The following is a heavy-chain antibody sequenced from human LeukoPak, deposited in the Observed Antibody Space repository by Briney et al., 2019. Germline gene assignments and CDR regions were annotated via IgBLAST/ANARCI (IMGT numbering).Heavy chain of an antibody. CDR2: ISPDTAHT. Sequence: GWSLRLSCAASGFTFSDYYMSWIRQAPGKGLEWISLISPDTAHTDYAGSVKGRFTLSRDNAKNSLYLQMIRLRAEDTALYYCARTPAAGTLDYWGQGTLVTVSS. V-gene: IGHV3-11*06. D-gene: IGHD6-13*01. J-gene: IGHJ4*02. CDR3: ARTPAAGTLDY. CDR1: GFTFSDYY.